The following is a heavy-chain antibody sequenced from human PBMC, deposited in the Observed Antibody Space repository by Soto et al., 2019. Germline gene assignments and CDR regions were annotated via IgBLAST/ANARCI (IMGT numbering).Heavy chain of an antibody. D-gene: IGHD3-3*01. Sequence: QVQLVESGGGVVQPGRSLRLSCAASGFTFSSYAMHWVRQAPGKGLEWVAVISYDGSNKYYADSVKGRFTISRDNSKNTLYLQMNSLRAEDTAVYYCARDRVLRFLEWSLDNWGQGTLVTVSS. CDR1: GFTFSSYA. V-gene: IGHV3-30-3*01. J-gene: IGHJ4*02. CDR2: ISYDGSNK. CDR3: ARDRVLRFLEWSLDN.